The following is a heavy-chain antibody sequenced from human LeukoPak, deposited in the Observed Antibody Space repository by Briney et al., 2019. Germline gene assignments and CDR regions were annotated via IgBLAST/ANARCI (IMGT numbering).Heavy chain of an antibody. V-gene: IGHV6-1*01. CDR3: ARTGYSINRVNY. CDR1: GDSVSDKSAA. CDR2: TYYRSKWYN. J-gene: IGHJ4*02. D-gene: IGHD6-13*01. Sequence: SQTLSLTCAISGDSVSDKSAAWNWIRQSPSRGLEWLGRTYYRSKWYNDYAVSVKSRITIKPDTSKNQFSLQLNSVTPEDTAVYYCARTGYSINRVNYWGQGALVTVSS.